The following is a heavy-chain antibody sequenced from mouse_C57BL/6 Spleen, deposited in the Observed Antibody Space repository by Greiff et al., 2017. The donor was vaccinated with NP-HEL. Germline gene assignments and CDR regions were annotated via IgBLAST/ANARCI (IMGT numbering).Heavy chain of an antibody. D-gene: IGHD2-4*01. CDR2: IYPGDGDT. CDR3: ARLIYYDYDVGYFDV. Sequence: VQLQQSGPELVKPGASVKISCKASGYAFSSSWMNWVKQRPGKGLEWIGRIYPGDGDTNYNGKFKGKATLTADKSSSTAYMQLSSLTSEDSAVYFCARLIYYDYDVGYFDVWGTGTTVTVSS. V-gene: IGHV1-82*01. J-gene: IGHJ1*03. CDR1: GYAFSSSW.